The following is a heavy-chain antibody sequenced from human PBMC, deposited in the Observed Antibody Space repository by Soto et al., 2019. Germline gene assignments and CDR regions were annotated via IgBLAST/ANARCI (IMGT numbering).Heavy chain of an antibody. CDR1: GGSISSGGYY. J-gene: IGHJ5*02. CDR2: IHYSGST. Sequence: QVQLQESGPGLVKPSQTLSLTCTVSGGSISSGGYYWSWIRQHPGKGLEWIGYIHYSGSTYYSPSLKIRVTISVDTSRDQFAPKLGSLTAAHTAVYYWARVVGINGSDPWGQGTLVTFAA. V-gene: IGHV4-31*03. D-gene: IGHD2-15*01. CDR3: ARVVGINGSDP.